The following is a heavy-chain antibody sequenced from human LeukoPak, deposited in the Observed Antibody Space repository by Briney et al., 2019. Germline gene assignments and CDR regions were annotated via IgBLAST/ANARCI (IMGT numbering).Heavy chain of an antibody. V-gene: IGHV4-34*01. J-gene: IGHJ5*02. D-gene: IGHD6-19*01. CDR1: GGSFSGYY. CDR2: INHSGST. CDR3: ARTQWLVRNWSDP. Sequence: PSETLSLTCAVYGGSFSGYYWSWIRQPPGKGLEWIGEINHSGSTNYNPSLKSRVTISVDTSENQFSLKLSSVTAADTAVYYCARTQWLVRNWSDPWGQGTLVTVSS.